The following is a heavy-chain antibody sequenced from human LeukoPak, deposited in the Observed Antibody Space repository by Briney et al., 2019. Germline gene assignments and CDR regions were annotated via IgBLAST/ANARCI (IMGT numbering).Heavy chain of an antibody. CDR1: GYAFSSFA. Sequence: ASVKVSCKTSGYAFSSFAIAWVRQAPAQGLEWMGWISTYTNTNAAQKFQGRVTMTTDTSTSTAYMELTSLRSDDTAVYYCARCYDFWTGYFDYWGQGTRVTVSS. V-gene: IGHV1-18*01. J-gene: IGHJ4*02. CDR3: ARCYDFWTGYFDY. CDR2: ISTYTNT. D-gene: IGHD3-3*01.